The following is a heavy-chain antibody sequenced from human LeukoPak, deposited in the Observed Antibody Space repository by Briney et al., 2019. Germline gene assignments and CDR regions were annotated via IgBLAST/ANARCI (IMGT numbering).Heavy chain of an antibody. Sequence: SETLSLTCTVSGASISSTIYYWSWIRQPPGKGLEWIGEINHSGSTNYNPSLKSRVTISVDTSKNQFSLKLSSVTAADTAVYYCARGRSTVTTDYYYGMDVWGQGTTVTVSS. CDR2: INHSGST. CDR1: GASISSTIYY. D-gene: IGHD4-17*01. V-gene: IGHV4-39*07. CDR3: ARGRSTVTTDYYYGMDV. J-gene: IGHJ6*02.